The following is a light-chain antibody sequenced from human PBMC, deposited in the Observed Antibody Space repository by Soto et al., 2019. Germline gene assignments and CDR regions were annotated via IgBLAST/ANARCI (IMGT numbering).Light chain of an antibody. Sequence: QSISSWLAWYQQKPGKAPKLLIYDASILESGVPSRFRGSGSGTEFTLTISSLQPDDFATYYCQQYNSYRTFGQGTKVDI. CDR3: QQYNSYRT. V-gene: IGKV1-5*01. CDR2: DAS. CDR1: QSISSW. J-gene: IGKJ1*01.